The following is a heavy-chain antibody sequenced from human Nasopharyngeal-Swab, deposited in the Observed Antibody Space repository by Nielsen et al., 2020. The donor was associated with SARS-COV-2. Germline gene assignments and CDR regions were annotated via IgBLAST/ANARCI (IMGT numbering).Heavy chain of an antibody. J-gene: IGHJ4*02. D-gene: IGHD6-13*01. V-gene: IGHV3-30*18. Sequence: GESLKISCAASGFTFSSYWMSWVRQAPGKGLEWVAVISYDGSNKYYADSVKGRFTISRDNSKNTLYLQMNSLRAEDTAVYYCAKGVERAAEDYWGQGTLVTVSS. CDR1: GFTFSSYW. CDR3: AKGVERAAEDY. CDR2: ISYDGSNK.